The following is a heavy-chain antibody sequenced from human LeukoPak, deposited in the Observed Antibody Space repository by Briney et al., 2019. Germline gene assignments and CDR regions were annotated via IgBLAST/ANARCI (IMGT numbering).Heavy chain of an antibody. J-gene: IGHJ4*02. V-gene: IGHV1-2*02. CDR3: ARAFFGYSSSWYGDYFDY. D-gene: IGHD6-13*01. CDR2: INPNSGGT. CDR1: GYTFTGYY. Sequence: ASVKVSCKASGYTFTGYYMHWVRQAPGQGLEWMGWINPNSGGTNYAQKFQGRVTMTRDTSISTAYMELSRLRSDDTAVYYCARAFFGYSSSWYGDYFDYWGQGTLVTVSS.